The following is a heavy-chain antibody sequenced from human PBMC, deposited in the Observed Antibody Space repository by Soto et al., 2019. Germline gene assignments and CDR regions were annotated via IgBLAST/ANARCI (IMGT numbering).Heavy chain of an antibody. Sequence: QVQLQESGPGLVKPSQTLSLTCTVSGGSISSGGYYWSWIRQHPGKGLEWIGYIYYSGSTYYNPSLKSRVTILVDASNNQFSLKLSSVTAADTAVYYCARFEGITMVRGVITVWGQGTLVTVSS. J-gene: IGHJ4*02. D-gene: IGHD3-10*01. CDR1: GGSISSGGYY. CDR2: IYYSGST. V-gene: IGHV4-31*03. CDR3: ARFEGITMVRGVITV.